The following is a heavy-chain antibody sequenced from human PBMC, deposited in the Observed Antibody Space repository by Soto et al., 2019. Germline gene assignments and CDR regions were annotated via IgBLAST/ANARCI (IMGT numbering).Heavy chain of an antibody. CDR3: ARLPVDTITSLDY. CDR1: GFTFSRYW. Sequence: EVQLVESGGDLVQPGGFLILSCATSGFTFSRYWMHWVRQVPGKGLVWVSRINSDGSSISYSDSVKGRFTISRDNAKNTLYLQMNSLRVEDTAVYYCARLPVDTITSLDYWGQGTLVTVSS. J-gene: IGHJ4*02. D-gene: IGHD3-3*01. CDR2: INSDGSSI. V-gene: IGHV3-74*01.